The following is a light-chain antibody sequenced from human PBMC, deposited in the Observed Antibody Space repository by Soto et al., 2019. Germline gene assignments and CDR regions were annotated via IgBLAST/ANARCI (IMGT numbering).Light chain of an antibody. V-gene: IGLV2-14*01. J-gene: IGLJ1*01. Sequence: QSVLTQPASVSGSPGQSITISCTGTSGDIGSYNRVSWYQQHPGKAPKLIMYEVTDRPSGGSNRVSGPKSGNTASLTISGLHAEAEPEYYCSSYINFITRACVFGTGIK. CDR2: EVT. CDR3: SSYINFITRACV. CDR1: SGDIGSYNR.